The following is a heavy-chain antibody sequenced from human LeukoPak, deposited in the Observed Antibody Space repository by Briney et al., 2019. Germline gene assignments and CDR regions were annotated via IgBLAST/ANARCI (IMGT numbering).Heavy chain of an antibody. CDR3: AKTLRGLEWLTGELDV. Sequence: GGSLRLSCAASGFSFDNYAMSWVRQTPGKGLEWVSAIGGSGSDTSYTDSVKGRFTISRDNSKSTLYLQMNSLRAEDTAVYHCAKTLRGLEWLTGELDVWGQGTAVTVSS. CDR1: GFSFDNYA. J-gene: IGHJ6*02. V-gene: IGHV3-23*01. CDR2: IGGSGSDT. D-gene: IGHD3-3*01.